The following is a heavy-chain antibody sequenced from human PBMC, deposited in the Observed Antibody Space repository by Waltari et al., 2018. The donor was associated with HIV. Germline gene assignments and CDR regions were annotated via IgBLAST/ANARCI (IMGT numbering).Heavy chain of an antibody. CDR2: ISGYNGDT. D-gene: IGHD3-22*01. CDR3: ARDHYYGSSGYYSDY. J-gene: IGHJ4*02. V-gene: IGHV1-18*01. Sequence: QVHLVQAGAELRKPGASVTVSCKASGYPFANYRIPWVRQAPGQGLEWMGWISGYNGDTKYAQKVRGRVTMTTDTSTSTAYLEMGSLRFDDTAVYYCARDHYYGSSGYYSDYWGQGTLVTVSS. CDR1: GYPFANYR.